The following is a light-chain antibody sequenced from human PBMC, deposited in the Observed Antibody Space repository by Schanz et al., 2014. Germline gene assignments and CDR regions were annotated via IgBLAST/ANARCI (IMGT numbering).Light chain of an antibody. CDR3: QQYHDWPLT. CDR2: AAS. J-gene: IGKJ4*01. Sequence: VMTQSPATLSVSPGESATLSCRASQSVSSNLAWYQQKPGQAPRLLIYAASTRATDIPDRFSGSGSGTEFTLTISSLQSEDFALYFCQQYHDWPLTFGGGTKVDIK. CDR1: QSVSSN. V-gene: IGKV3-15*01.